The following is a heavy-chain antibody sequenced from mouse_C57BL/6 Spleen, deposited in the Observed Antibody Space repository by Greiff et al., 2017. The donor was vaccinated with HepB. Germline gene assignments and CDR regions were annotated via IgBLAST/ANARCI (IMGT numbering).Heavy chain of an antibody. V-gene: IGHV2-2*01. J-gene: IGHJ1*03. D-gene: IGHD1-1*01. CDR3: ARNYHYYGSSYEYFDV. Sequence: VQLVESGPGLVQPSQSLSITCTVSGFSLTSYGVHWVRQSPGKGLEWLGVIWSGGSTDYNAAFISRLSISKDNSKSQVFFKMNSLQADDTAIYYCARNYHYYGSSYEYFDVWGTGTTVTVSS. CDR2: IWSGGST. CDR1: GFSLTSYG.